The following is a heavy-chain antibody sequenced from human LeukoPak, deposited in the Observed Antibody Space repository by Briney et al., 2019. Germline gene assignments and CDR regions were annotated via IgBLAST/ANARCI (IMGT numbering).Heavy chain of an antibody. CDR3: ARSYSNYWSGYYYMDV. D-gene: IGHD4-11*01. V-gene: IGHV3-30*01. J-gene: IGHJ6*03. CDR2: ISPDGNDK. CDR1: GFIFSTYA. Sequence: GGSLRLSCAASGFIFSTYAMHWVRQAPGKGLEWVAFISPDGNDKRYADSVKGRFTISRDNSKNTLYLQTNSLRAEDTAVYYCARSYSNYWSGYYYMDVWGKGTTVTVSS.